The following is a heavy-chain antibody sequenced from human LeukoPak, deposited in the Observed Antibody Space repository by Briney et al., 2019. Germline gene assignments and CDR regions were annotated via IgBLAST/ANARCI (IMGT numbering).Heavy chain of an antibody. CDR2: ISGSGGST. CDR3: AKDSYDYDSSGYYPDAFDI. J-gene: IGHJ3*02. V-gene: IGHV3-23*01. Sequence: GGSLRLSCAASGFTFSSYAMSWVRQAPGKGLEWVSAISGSGGSTYYADSVKGRFTISRDNSKNTLYLQMNSLRAEDTAVYYCAKDSYDYDSSGYYPDAFDIWGQGTMVTVSS. D-gene: IGHD3-22*01. CDR1: GFTFSSYA.